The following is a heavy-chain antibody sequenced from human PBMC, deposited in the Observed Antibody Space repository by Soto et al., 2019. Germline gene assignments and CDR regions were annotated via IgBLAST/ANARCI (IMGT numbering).Heavy chain of an antibody. V-gene: IGHV3-23*01. CDR2: ISGGGGRT. J-gene: IGHJ1*01. D-gene: IGHD3-9*01. CDR1: GFTFSSYA. Sequence: EVQLLESGGGLVQPGGSLRLSCAASGFTFSSYAMSWVRQAPGKGLECVSSISGGGGRTYYADSVKGRFTISRDNSKHTLYLQMNSLRAEATADYYCAKDGDILSGHPEYFQHWGQGTLVTVSS. CDR3: AKDGDILSGHPEYFQH.